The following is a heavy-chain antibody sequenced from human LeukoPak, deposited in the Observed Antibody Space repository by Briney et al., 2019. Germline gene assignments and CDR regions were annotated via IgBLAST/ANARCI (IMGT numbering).Heavy chain of an antibody. CDR3: ASAPTRITMVRGVIPAYYYGMDV. CDR2: IIPILGMA. CDR1: GGTFSSYA. J-gene: IGHJ6*02. V-gene: IGHV1-69*04. D-gene: IGHD3-10*01. Sequence: SVKVSCKASGGTFSSYAISWVRQAPGQGLEWMGRIIPILGMANYAQKFQGRVTITADKSTSTAYMELSSLRSEDTAVYYCASAPTRITMVRGVIPAYYYGMDVWGQGTTVTVSS.